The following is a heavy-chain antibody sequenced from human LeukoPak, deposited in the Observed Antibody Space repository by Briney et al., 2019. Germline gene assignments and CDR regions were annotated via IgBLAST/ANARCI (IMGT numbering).Heavy chain of an antibody. CDR1: GGTFANYG. CDR2: IIPIFGTG. Sequence: GSSVKLSCTASGGTFANYGMPCVPKAPGQGLEWMGGIIPIFGTGDSAQNFQGRLTITADESTRTTYMELSSLRSEDTAVYYCAKGHDDFRQFDGWGQGTVVTVSS. J-gene: IGHJ4*02. D-gene: IGHD3-3*01. V-gene: IGHV1-69*01. CDR3: AKGHDDFRQFDG.